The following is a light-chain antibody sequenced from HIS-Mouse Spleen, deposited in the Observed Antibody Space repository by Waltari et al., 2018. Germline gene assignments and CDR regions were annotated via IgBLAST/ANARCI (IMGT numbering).Light chain of an antibody. CDR2: EGS. J-gene: IGLJ3*02. Sequence: QSALTQPASVSGSPGQSITISCTGTSSDVGSYNLVHWYQQHPGKAPKLMIYEGSKRPSRVSNRFSGSKSGTSASLAISGLRSEDEADYYCAAWDDSLSGPVFGGGTKLTVL. CDR3: AAWDDSLSGPV. V-gene: IGLV2-14*02. CDR1: SSDVGSYNL.